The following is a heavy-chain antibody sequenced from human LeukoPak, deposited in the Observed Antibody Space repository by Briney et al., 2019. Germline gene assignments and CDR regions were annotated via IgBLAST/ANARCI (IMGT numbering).Heavy chain of an antibody. J-gene: IGHJ6*03. CDR3: ARAIFGVVIPGDYYYYMDV. D-gene: IGHD3-3*01. Sequence: SETLSLTCTVSGGSISSYYWSWIRQPPGKGLEWIGYIYYSGSTNYNPSLKSRVTISVDTSKNQFSLKLSSVTAADTAVYYCARAIFGVVIPGDYYYYMDVWGKGTTVTVSS. CDR1: GGSISSYY. CDR2: IYYSGST. V-gene: IGHV4-59*01.